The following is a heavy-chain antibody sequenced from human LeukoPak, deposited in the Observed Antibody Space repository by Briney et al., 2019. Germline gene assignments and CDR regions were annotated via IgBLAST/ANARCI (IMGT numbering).Heavy chain of an antibody. Sequence: TGGSLRLSCAASGFTFSSYAMSWVRQAPGKGLVWVSRINSDGSSTSYADSVKGRFTISRDNAKNTLYLQMNSLRAEDTAVYYCAKVLEVRVLRYFDWLYAFDIWGQGTMVTVSS. J-gene: IGHJ3*02. V-gene: IGHV3-74*01. D-gene: IGHD3-9*01. CDR2: INSDGSST. CDR3: AKVLEVRVLRYFDWLYAFDI. CDR1: GFTFSSYA.